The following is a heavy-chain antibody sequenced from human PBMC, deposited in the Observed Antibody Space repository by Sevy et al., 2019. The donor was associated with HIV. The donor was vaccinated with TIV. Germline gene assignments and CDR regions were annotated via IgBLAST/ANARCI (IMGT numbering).Heavy chain of an antibody. Sequence: GGSLRLSCAASGFTFNTHAMHWVRQAPGKGLEWVALISYDGIIKYYADSVKGRLTISRDNSKNTLSLQMYSLRVEDTAVYYCAREGGYTSAWSPGNHWGQGTLVTVSS. CDR2: ISYDGIIK. CDR1: GFTFNTHA. J-gene: IGHJ4*02. D-gene: IGHD6-19*01. V-gene: IGHV3-30*04. CDR3: AREGGYTSAWSPGNH.